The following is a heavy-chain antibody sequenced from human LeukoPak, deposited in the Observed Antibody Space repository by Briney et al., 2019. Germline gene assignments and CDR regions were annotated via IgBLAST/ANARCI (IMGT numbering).Heavy chain of an antibody. CDR1: QALVSSYA. J-gene: IGHJ6*03. D-gene: IGHD3-3*01. CDR2: IIPIFGTA. V-gene: IGHV1-69*13. Sequence: SVKVSCKASQALVSSYAISWVRQAPGQGLEWVGGIIPIFGTANYAQKFQGRVTITADESTSIAYMELSSLRSEDTAVYYCASRYYDFWSGPYYYYMDVWGKGTTVTVSS. CDR3: ASRYYDFWSGPYYYYMDV.